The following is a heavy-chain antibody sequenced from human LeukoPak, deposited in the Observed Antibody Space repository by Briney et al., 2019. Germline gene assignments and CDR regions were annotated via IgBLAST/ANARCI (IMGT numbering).Heavy chain of an antibody. J-gene: IGHJ4*02. D-gene: IGHD6-19*01. V-gene: IGHV3-23*01. CDR3: AKQSSGWSAPFDY. CDR2: ISGSGGST. Sequence: PGGSLRLSCAASGFTFSSYAMSWVRQAPGKGLEWASAISGSGGSTYYADSVKGRFTISRDNSKNTLHLQMNSLRAEDTAVYYCAKQSSGWSAPFDYWGQGTLVTVSS. CDR1: GFTFSSYA.